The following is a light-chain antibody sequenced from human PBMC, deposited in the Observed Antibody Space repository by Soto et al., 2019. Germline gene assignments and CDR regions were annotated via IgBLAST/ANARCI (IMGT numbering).Light chain of an antibody. V-gene: IGKV3-20*01. Sequence: EIVLTQSPGTLSLSPGERATLSCRASQSVTRSSLAWYQQKPGQAPRLLIYGASSRATGIPDRFSGSGSGTHFILDVSRLEPEYFAMYYCHQYGSSPWTFGQGTKVEIK. CDR1: QSVTRSS. CDR3: HQYGSSPWT. CDR2: GAS. J-gene: IGKJ1*01.